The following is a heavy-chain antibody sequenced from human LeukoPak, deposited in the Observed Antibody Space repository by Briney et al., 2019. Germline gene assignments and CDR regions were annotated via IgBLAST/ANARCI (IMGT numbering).Heavy chain of an antibody. D-gene: IGHD2-15*01. CDR1: GYTFTSYA. Sequence: GASVKVSCKVSGYTFTSYAMSWVRQAPGQGLEWVGWINTNSGNPTYAQGFTGRFVFSLDTSVSTAYLQISSLKAEDTAVYYCARARYCSGGSCHGDYWGQGTLSPSPQ. CDR3: ARARYCSGGSCHGDY. V-gene: IGHV7-4-1*02. CDR2: INTNSGNP. J-gene: IGHJ4*02.